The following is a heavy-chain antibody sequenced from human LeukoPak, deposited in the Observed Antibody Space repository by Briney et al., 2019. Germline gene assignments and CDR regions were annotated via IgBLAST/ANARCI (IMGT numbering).Heavy chain of an antibody. CDR2: ISGSGGTT. J-gene: IGHJ4*02. CDR3: TKDARRSSGWYFFDH. D-gene: IGHD6-19*01. V-gene: IGHV3-23*01. CDR1: EFTFSNYA. Sequence: GGSLRLSCAASEFTFSNYAMNWVRQAPGKGLEWVSGISGSGGTTYYADSVKGRFTISRDNSKNTLYLQMNSLRAEDTALYYCTKDARRSSGWYFFDHWGQGTLVTVSS.